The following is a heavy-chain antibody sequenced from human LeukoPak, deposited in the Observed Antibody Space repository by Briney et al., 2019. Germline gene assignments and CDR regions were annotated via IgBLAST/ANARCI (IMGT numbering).Heavy chain of an antibody. V-gene: IGHV4-4*07. CDR2: IYTSGST. CDR1: GGDLSSYY. J-gene: IGHJ4*02. D-gene: IGHD1-26*01. Sequence: SETLSGTRTVSGGDLSSYYLSRIRQPAGKGLEWIGRIYTSGSTNYNPSLKSRVTMSVDTSKNQFSLKLNCVTAADTAVYYCARAGRALSFENRAQGTLVTVSS. CDR3: ARAGRALSFEN.